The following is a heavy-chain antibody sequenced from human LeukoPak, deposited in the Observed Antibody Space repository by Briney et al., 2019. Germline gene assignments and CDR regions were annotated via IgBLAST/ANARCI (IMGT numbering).Heavy chain of an antibody. CDR3: AKWRGTSWPKGDWFDP. CDR1: GFTFSSYD. J-gene: IGHJ5*02. Sequence: GGSLRLSCAASGFTFSSYDMSWVRQAPGKGLEWVSAISGSGGSTHYADSVKGRFTISRDNSKNTLYLQMNSLRAEDTAVYYCAKWRGTSWPKGDWFDPWGQGTLVTVSS. D-gene: IGHD6-13*01. CDR2: ISGSGGST. V-gene: IGHV3-23*01.